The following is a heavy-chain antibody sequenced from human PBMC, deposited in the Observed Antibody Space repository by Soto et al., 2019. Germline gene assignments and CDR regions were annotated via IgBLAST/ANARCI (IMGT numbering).Heavy chain of an antibody. CDR1: GFAFSYYW. D-gene: IGHD1-26*01. V-gene: IGHV3-7*01. J-gene: IGHJ2*01. CDR2: IKHDGSEK. Sequence: EVQLVESGGGLVQPGGSLRLSCVGSGFAFSYYWMSWVRRAPGKGLEWVANIKHDGSEKYSVDSVKGRFTISRDNAKKSLYLQLNSLRAEDTAVYYCAREGIYSGTYYDWSFDLWGRGTLLTVSS. CDR3: AREGIYSGTYYDWSFDL.